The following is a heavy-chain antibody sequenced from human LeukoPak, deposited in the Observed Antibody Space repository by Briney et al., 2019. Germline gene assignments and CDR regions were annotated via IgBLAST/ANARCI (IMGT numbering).Heavy chain of an antibody. V-gene: IGHV3-23*01. D-gene: IGHD3-16*01. J-gene: IGHJ4*02. CDR2: IIGSGGST. CDR3: ALHKLGEPQFDY. Sequence: GGSLRLSCAASGFTFRISAMSWVRQPPGRGLEWVSSIIGSGGSTYYADSVKGRFTISRDNSKNTLYLQMNSLRAEDTAVYYCALHKLGEPQFDYWGQGTLVTVSS. CDR1: GFTFRISA.